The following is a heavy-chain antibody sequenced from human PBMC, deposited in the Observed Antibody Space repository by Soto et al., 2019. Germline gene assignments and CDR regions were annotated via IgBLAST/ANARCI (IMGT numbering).Heavy chain of an antibody. V-gene: IGHV2-5*02. CDR3: SHRPEQARGRGWFDP. Sequence: QITLKESGPTLVKPTETLTLTCTFSGFSLNSGVGVGWVRQPPLKALDWLAVIYWDNHKRSSPSLKSRLTIPKDTSKKHVVLTTTTMDPVATATYYCSHRPEQARGRGWFDPGGPGTLVTVSS. D-gene: IGHD5-12*01. CDR2: IYWDNHK. CDR1: GFSLNSGVG. J-gene: IGHJ5*02.